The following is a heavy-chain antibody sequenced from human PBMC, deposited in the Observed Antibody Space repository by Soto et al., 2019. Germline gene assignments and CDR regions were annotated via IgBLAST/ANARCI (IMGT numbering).Heavy chain of an antibody. V-gene: IGHV4-30-2*01. CDR1: GGSLSSGGYS. J-gene: IGHJ6*02. D-gene: IGHD3-10*01. CDR3: ARQGFGALHGLVDV. Sequence: SETLSLTCTVSGGSLSSGGYSWSWIRQPPGKGLEWIGYIYHSGSTYYNPSLKSRVTISVDRSKRQFSLKLTSVTATDTGVYYCARQGFGALHGLVDVWAQGTTVTVSS. CDR2: IYHSGST.